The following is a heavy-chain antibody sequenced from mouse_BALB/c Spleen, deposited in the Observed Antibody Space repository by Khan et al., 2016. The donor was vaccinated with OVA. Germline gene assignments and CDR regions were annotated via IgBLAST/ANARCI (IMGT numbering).Heavy chain of an antibody. Sequence: QVQLQQPGTELARPGASVNLSCKASGYTFTDFYINWVKQRSGQGLEWIGEISPGSGDTYYNEKFKGKATLTADKSSSTAYMQLSSLTSEASAVYFCARRNYFGYTFAYWGQGTLVTVAA. CDR2: ISPGSGDT. CDR1: GYTFTDFY. J-gene: IGHJ3*01. CDR3: ARRNYFGYTFAY. D-gene: IGHD1-2*01. V-gene: IGHV1-77*01.